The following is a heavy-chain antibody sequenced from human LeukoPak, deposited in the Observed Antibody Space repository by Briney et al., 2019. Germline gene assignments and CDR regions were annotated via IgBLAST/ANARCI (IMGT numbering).Heavy chain of an antibody. Sequence: PSETLSLTCTVSGGSISSGAYYWSWIRQVPGKGLEWIGYGYFRGNTFYNPSLKGRVTISVDTSNNHFSLQLNSVTAADTAVYYCARDFWRGYDPYYYYGMDVWGQGTTVTVSS. CDR1: GGSISSGAYY. CDR2: GYFRGNT. D-gene: IGHD5-12*01. J-gene: IGHJ6*02. CDR3: ARDFWRGYDPYYYYGMDV. V-gene: IGHV4-31*03.